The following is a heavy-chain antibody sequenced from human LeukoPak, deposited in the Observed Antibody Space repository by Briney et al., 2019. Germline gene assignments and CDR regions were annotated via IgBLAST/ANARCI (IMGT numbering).Heavy chain of an antibody. CDR2: IKQDGSEK. Sequence: AGGSLRLSCAASGFTFSSYRMSWVRQAPGKGLEWMANIKQDGSEKYYVDSVKGRFTISRDNAKNSLYLQMNSLRAEDTAVYYCARDRGIAARFDYWGQGTLVTVSS. CDR3: ARDRGIAARFDY. J-gene: IGHJ4*02. D-gene: IGHD6-6*01. V-gene: IGHV3-7*03. CDR1: GFTFSSYR.